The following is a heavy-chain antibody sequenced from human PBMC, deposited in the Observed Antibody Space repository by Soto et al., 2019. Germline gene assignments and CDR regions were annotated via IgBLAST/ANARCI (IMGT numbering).Heavy chain of an antibody. J-gene: IGHJ6*02. CDR3: ARYCPFLEWYCYGMDV. V-gene: IGHV4-30-4*02. D-gene: IGHD3-3*01. CDR2: IYYSGST. CDR1: GGLIRSGNHY. Sequence: PSDTLPLTCTVSGGLIRSGNHYWSWIRQPPGKGLEWIGYIYYSGSTYYSPSLKSRVTISVDTSKNQFSLKLNSVTAADTAVYYCARYCPFLEWYCYGMDVWGQGTTVTSP.